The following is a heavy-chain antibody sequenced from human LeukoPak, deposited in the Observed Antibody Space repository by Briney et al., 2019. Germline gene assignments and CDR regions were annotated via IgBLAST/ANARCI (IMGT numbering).Heavy chain of an antibody. Sequence: KSSETLSLTCAVYGGSFSGYYWSWIRQPPGKGLEWIGEINHSGSTNYNPSLKSRVTISVDTSKNQFSLKLSSVTAADTAVYYCARGLTYYDYVWGSYRYGPGFDYWGQGTLVTVSS. CDR2: INHSGST. V-gene: IGHV4-34*01. CDR1: GGSFSGYY. D-gene: IGHD3-16*02. J-gene: IGHJ4*02. CDR3: ARGLTYYDYVWGSYRYGPGFDY.